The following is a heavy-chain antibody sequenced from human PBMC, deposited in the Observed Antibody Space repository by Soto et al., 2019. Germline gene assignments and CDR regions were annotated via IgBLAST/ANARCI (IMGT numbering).Heavy chain of an antibody. V-gene: IGHV4-4*07. CDR2: IYSSGTT. D-gene: IGHD6-13*01. CDR3: ARNFDIAATGTAFDS. Sequence: SETLSLTCIVSGGSISGHYWSWIRLPAGRRLQWVGRIYSSGTTNYNPSLKSRVRMSVDTDRNSFSLRLDSVTAADTAVYYCARNFDIAATGTAFDSWGRGVLVTVSS. J-gene: IGHJ4*02. CDR1: GGSISGHY.